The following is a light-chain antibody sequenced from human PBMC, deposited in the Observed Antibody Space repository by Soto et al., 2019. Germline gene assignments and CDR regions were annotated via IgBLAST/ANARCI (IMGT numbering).Light chain of an antibody. Sequence: EIVLSQSPGTLSLSPGERATLSCRASQSVSSSYLAWYQQKPGQAPTLLMYGASSRAAGIPDRFSGSGSGTDFTLTISRLEPEDFAVYSCQQYASSPWTFGQGTKVDIK. V-gene: IGKV3-20*01. CDR3: QQYASSPWT. CDR2: GAS. CDR1: QSVSSSY. J-gene: IGKJ1*01.